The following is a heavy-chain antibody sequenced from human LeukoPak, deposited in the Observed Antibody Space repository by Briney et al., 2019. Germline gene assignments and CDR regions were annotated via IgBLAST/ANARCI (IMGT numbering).Heavy chain of an antibody. Sequence: ASVKVSCKASGYTFTGYYTHWVRQAPGQGLEWMGWINPNSGGTNYAQKFQGRVTMTRDTSISTAYMELSRLRSDDTAVYYCAREDYYDSSGYFFDYWGQGTLVTVSS. CDR3: AREDYYDSSGYFFDY. D-gene: IGHD3-22*01. J-gene: IGHJ4*02. CDR1: GYTFTGYY. CDR2: INPNSGGT. V-gene: IGHV1-2*02.